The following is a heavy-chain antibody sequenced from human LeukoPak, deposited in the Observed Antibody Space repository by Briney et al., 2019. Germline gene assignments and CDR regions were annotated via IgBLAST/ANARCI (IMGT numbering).Heavy chain of an antibody. CDR2: IYYSGST. Sequence: SETLSLTCTVSSGSLSSYYWSWIRQPPGKGLEWIGYIYYSGSTNYNPSLKSRVSMSVGTSKNQFSLKLSSVTAADTAVYYCARETSQKGAHYMDVWGKGTTVTISS. V-gene: IGHV4-59*01. CDR1: SGSLSSYY. D-gene: IGHD3-16*01. CDR3: ARETSQKGAHYMDV. J-gene: IGHJ6*03.